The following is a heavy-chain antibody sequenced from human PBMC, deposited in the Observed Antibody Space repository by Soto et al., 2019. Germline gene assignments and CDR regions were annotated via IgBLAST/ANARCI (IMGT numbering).Heavy chain of an antibody. CDR1: GFTFSSYA. V-gene: IGHV3-23*01. Sequence: QPGGSLRLSCAASGFTFSSYAMSWVRQAPGKGLEWVSAISGSGGSTYYADSVKGRFTISRDNSKNTLYLQMNSLRAEDTAVYYCAKYYYDSSGYSIESHFDYWGQGTLVTVSS. CDR2: ISGSGGST. D-gene: IGHD3-22*01. J-gene: IGHJ4*02. CDR3: AKYYYDSSGYSIESHFDY.